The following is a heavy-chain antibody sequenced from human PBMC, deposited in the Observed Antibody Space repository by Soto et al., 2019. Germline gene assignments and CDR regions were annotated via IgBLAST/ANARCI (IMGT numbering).Heavy chain of an antibody. CDR2: ISYDGSKK. CDR3: AREPFWSGRGMDV. CDR1: GFTFSSYA. J-gene: IGHJ6*02. Sequence: QVQLVESGGGVVQPGRSLRLSCAASGFTFSSYAMHWVRQAPGKGLEWVAVISYDGSKKYYADSVKGRFTVSRDNSKNPLYLQMNSLRAEDKAVDYGAREPFWSGRGMDVWGQGTTVTVSS. V-gene: IGHV3-30-3*01. D-gene: IGHD3-3*01.